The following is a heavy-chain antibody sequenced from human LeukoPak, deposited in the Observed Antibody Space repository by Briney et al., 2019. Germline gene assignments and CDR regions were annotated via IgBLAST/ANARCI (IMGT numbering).Heavy chain of an antibody. CDR3: ARDLMWGFDC. CDR2: IGNDARDP. CDR1: GFTFSGHA. V-gene: IGHV3-30*02. D-gene: IGHD7-27*01. J-gene: IGHJ4*02. Sequence: WGSLRLSCAASGFTFSGHAMHWVRQTPGVGLEWVAIIGNDARDPHYSESVKGRFTISRDNSKNTLFLQLNSLRPEDTALYLCARDLMWGFDCWGQGTLVTVSS.